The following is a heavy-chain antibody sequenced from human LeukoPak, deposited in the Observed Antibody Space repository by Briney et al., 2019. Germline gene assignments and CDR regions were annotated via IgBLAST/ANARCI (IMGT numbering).Heavy chain of an antibody. CDR2: ISAYNGNT. D-gene: IGHD6-19*01. CDR1: GYTFTSYG. V-gene: IGHV1-18*01. Sequence: GASVKVSCKASGYTFTSYGISWVRQAPGQGLEWMGWISAYNGNTNYAQKLQGRVTMTRDTSISTAYMELSRLRSDDTAVYYCAREGTKIAVAGTMGYWGQGTLVTVSS. CDR3: AREGTKIAVAGTMGY. J-gene: IGHJ4*02.